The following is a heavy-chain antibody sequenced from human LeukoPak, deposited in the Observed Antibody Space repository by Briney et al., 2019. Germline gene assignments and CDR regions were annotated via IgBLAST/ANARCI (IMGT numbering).Heavy chain of an antibody. Sequence: GGSLRLSCAASGFTFSSHEMNWVRQAPGKGLEWVSYISSSGSTIYYADSVKGRFTISRDNAKNSLYLQMNSLRAEDTAVYYCAELGITMIGGVWGKGTTVSISS. D-gene: IGHD3-10*02. CDR2: ISSSGSTI. J-gene: IGHJ6*04. V-gene: IGHV3-48*03. CDR3: AELGITMIGGV. CDR1: GFTFSSHE.